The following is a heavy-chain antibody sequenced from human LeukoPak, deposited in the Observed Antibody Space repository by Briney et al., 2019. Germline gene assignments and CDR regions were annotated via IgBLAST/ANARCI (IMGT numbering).Heavy chain of an antibody. CDR1: GYTFTSYG. D-gene: IGHD3-16*01. J-gene: IGHJ6*03. V-gene: IGHV1-18*01. CDR3: ARTPNFRGLNYYYYYYMDV. Sequence: ASVKVSCKASGYTFTSYGISWVRQAPGQGLEWMGWISAYHGNTNYARKLQGRVTMTTDTSTSTAYMELSSLRSEDTAVYYCARTPNFRGLNYYYYYYMDVWGKGTTVTISS. CDR2: ISAYHGNT.